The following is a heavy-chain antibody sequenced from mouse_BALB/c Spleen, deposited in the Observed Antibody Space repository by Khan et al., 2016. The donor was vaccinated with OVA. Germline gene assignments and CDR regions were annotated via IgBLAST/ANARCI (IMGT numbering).Heavy chain of an antibody. CDR2: IYPGSNNT. J-gene: IGHJ3*01. V-gene: IGHV1-77*01. Sequence: VQLQQSGAELARPGASVKLSCKASGYTFTDSNINWVKQRPGQGLEWIGEIYPGSNNTYYTEKFKGKAKLTADKSSSTAYMQLSSLTSEDSAVAFCAREGGARVPYWGQGTRVTVSA. CDR1: GYTFTDSN. CDR3: AREGGARVPY.